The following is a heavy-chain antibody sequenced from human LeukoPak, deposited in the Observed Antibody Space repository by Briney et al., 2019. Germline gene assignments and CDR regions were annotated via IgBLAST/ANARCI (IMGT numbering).Heavy chain of an antibody. J-gene: IGHJ4*02. CDR1: GDSTRSYY. CDR3: ARGGNILGY. Sequence: PSETLSLTCTVSGDSTRSYYWSWLRQPAGRGLEWIGRIYTSGDTDYNPSLRSRVTMSVDTSKNQLSLKLNSVTAADTAIYYCARGGNILGYWGQGTLVTVSS. CDR2: IYTSGDT. V-gene: IGHV4-4*07. D-gene: IGHD3-16*01.